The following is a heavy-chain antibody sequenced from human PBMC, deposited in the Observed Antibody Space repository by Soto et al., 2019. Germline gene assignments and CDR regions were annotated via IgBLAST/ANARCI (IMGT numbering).Heavy chain of an antibody. CDR3: ARESEDLTSNFDY. V-gene: IGHV3-21*01. CDR2: ISSTTNYI. J-gene: IGHJ4*02. Sequence: GGSLKLSCAASGFTFTRYSMNWVRQAPGKGLEWVSSISSTTNYIYYADSMKGRFTVSRDNAKNSVYLEMNSLSAEDTAVYYCARESEDLTSNFDYWGQGTLVTVSS. CDR1: GFTFTRYS.